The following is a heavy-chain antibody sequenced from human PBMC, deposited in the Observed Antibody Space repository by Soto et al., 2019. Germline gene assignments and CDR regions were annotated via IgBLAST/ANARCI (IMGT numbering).Heavy chain of an antibody. V-gene: IGHV1-24*01. CDR1: GYTLTELS. D-gene: IGHD3-10*01. CDR3: ATHTMVRGVYAFDI. CDR2: FDPEDGET. Sequence: ASVKVSCKVSGYTLTELSMHWVRQAPGKGLEWMGGFDPEDGETIYAQKFQGRVTMTEDTSTDTAYMELSSLRSEDTAVYYCATHTMVRGVYAFDIWGQGTMVTVSS. J-gene: IGHJ3*02.